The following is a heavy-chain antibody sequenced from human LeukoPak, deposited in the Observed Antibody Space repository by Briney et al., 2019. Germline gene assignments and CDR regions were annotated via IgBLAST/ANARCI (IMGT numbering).Heavy chain of an antibody. Sequence: GGSLRLSCAASGFSFSSYEMNWVRQAPGKGLEWLSYISSGGGTIYYADSVKGRFTISRDNAKNSLYLQMNSLRAEDTADYYCARDGKVTTSYYYYYYMDVWGKGTTVTVSS. CDR2: ISSGGGTI. D-gene: IGHD4-11*01. J-gene: IGHJ6*03. CDR1: GFSFSSYE. CDR3: ARDGKVTTSYYYYYYMDV. V-gene: IGHV3-48*03.